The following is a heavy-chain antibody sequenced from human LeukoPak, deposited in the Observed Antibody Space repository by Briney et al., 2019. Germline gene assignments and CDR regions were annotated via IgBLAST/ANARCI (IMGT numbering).Heavy chain of an antibody. CDR2: IYPGDSDT. Sequence: GESLKISCKGSGYSFTSYWIGWVRQMPGKGLEWMGIIYPGDSDTRYSPSFQGQVTISADKSISTAYLQCSSLKASDTAMYYCARPTYYYDSSGYSFDYWGQGTLVTVSS. J-gene: IGHJ4*02. CDR3: ARPTYYYDSSGYSFDY. D-gene: IGHD3-22*01. CDR1: GYSFTSYW. V-gene: IGHV5-51*01.